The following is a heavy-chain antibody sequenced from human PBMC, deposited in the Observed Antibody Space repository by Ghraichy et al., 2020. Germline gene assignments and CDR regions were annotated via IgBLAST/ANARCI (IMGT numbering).Heavy chain of an antibody. CDR2: IRQDGGDS. J-gene: IGHJ4*02. CDR1: GFTFSNYW. D-gene: IGHD3-22*01. Sequence: LSLTCAASGFTFSNYWMTWVRQAPGKGLEWVANIRQDGGDSYYVDSVKGRFTISRDNAENSLYLQMNSLRAEDTAVYHCARDLFYFDRSGYYASDYWGQGTLVTVSS. CDR3: ARDLFYFDRSGYYASDY. V-gene: IGHV3-7*01.